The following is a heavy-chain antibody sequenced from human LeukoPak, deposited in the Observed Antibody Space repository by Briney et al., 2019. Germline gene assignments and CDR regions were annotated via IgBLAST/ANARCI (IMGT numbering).Heavy chain of an antibody. CDR3: TTDRLFSGSIDY. Sequence: PGGSLRLSCAASGFIFSSYAMGWVRQAPGKGLEWVGRIKSKTDGGTTDYAAPVKGRFTISRDDSKNTLYLQMYSLKTEDTAVYYCTTDRLFSGSIDYWGQGTLVTVSS. CDR1: GFIFSSYA. J-gene: IGHJ4*02. CDR2: IKSKTDGGTT. V-gene: IGHV3-15*01.